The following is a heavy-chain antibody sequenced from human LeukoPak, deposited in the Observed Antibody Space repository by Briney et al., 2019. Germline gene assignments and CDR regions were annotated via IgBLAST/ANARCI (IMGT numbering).Heavy chain of an antibody. V-gene: IGHV4-34*01. CDR3: ARPGGGIAAAGGWFDP. CDR1: GGSFSGYY. Sequence: SETLSLTCAVYGGSFSGYYWSWIRQPPGKGLEWIGEINHSGSTNYNPSLKSRVTISVDTSKNQFSLKLSSVTAADTAVYYCARPGGGIAAAGGWFDPWGQGTLVTVSS. J-gene: IGHJ5*02. CDR2: INHSGST. D-gene: IGHD6-13*01.